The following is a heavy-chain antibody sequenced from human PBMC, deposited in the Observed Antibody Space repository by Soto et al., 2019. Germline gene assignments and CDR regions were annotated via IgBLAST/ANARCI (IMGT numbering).Heavy chain of an antibody. V-gene: IGHV1-3*01. Sequence: GASVKVSCKASGYTFTSYAMHWVRQAPGQRLERMGWINAGNDNTKYSQKFQGRVTITRDTSASTAYMELSSLRSEDTAVYYCARAVEYDFSFLVWGQGTTVTVSS. D-gene: IGHD3-3*01. CDR2: INAGNDNT. CDR1: GYTFTSYA. CDR3: ARAVEYDFSFLV. J-gene: IGHJ6*02.